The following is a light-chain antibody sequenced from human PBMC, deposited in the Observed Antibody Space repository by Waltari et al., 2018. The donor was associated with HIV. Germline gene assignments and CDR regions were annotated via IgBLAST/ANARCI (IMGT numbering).Light chain of an antibody. CDR3: HQYYGTPQT. V-gene: IGKV4-1*01. CDR1: QTLLYTSTNKTH. CDR2: WAS. Sequence: IVMTQSPDSVAVSLGESATINCKASQTLLYTSTNKTHLAWYQQKSGQPPRLLIHWASTRESGVPERFSAAGSGTDFTLTISGLQAEDVAVYYCHQYYGTPQTFGQGTRVAIK. J-gene: IGKJ2*01.